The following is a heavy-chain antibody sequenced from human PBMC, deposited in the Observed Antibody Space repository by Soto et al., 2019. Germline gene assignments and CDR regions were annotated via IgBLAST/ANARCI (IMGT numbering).Heavy chain of an antibody. Sequence: EVQLLESGGGLVQPGGSLRLSCAASGFTFSSYAMSWVRQAPGKGLEWVSAISGSGGSTYYADSVKGRFTISRDNSENTLYLQMNSLRAEDTAVYYCAKLSQVVVVAGDAFDIWGQGTMVTVSS. CDR3: AKLSQVVVVAGDAFDI. J-gene: IGHJ3*02. CDR2: ISGSGGST. V-gene: IGHV3-23*01. D-gene: IGHD2-15*01. CDR1: GFTFSSYA.